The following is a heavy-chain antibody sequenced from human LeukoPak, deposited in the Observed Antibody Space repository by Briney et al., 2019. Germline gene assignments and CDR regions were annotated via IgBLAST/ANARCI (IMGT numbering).Heavy chain of an antibody. V-gene: IGHV3-53*01. CDR3: ARGQEVFSSPWQWGPKKKYHYTSMDV. CDR1: GFTDISNS. D-gene: IGHD2-2*01. Sequence: GGSLSLSCAASGFTDISNSMNWLRQAPGKGLEWGSVIKTGGGTHYRNSVNGGIIVSRDSSTTVSLQMNNLRAEDTAVYFCARGQEVFSSPWQWGPKKKYHYTSMDVWGQGTTVTVSS. CDR2: IKTGGGT. J-gene: IGHJ6*02.